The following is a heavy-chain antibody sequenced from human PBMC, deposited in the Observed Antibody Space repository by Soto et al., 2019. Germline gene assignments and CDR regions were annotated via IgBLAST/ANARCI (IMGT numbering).Heavy chain of an antibody. CDR2: ISGSGGST. Sequence: EVQLLESGGGLVQPGGSLRLSCAASGFILNSYGMSWVRQAPGKGLEWVSSISGSGGSTHYADSVKGRFTISGANFNKTWYLPMNTKRAEDTAIYFCAKASDMAQMLSAGLDYWGQGTRVTVSS. J-gene: IGHJ4*01. V-gene: IGHV3-23*01. CDR1: GFILNSYG. D-gene: IGHD2-8*01. CDR3: AKASDMAQMLSAGLDY.